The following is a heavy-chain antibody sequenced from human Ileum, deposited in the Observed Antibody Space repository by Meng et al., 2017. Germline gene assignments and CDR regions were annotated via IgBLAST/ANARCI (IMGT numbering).Heavy chain of an antibody. D-gene: IGHD4-17*01. J-gene: IGHJ4*02. CDR2: IYYGGST. V-gene: IGHV4-39*01. CDR1: SGSFTNNNYY. Sequence: QLRLQESGPGLVKPSETRSPTGSVSSGSFTNNNYYWVWIRRPPGKGLEWIGSIYYGGSTYYNPSLKSRVTISVDTSTNQFSLKLISVTAADTAVYYCARRAHYGDPPRWGQGTLVTVSS. CDR3: ARRAHYGDPPR.